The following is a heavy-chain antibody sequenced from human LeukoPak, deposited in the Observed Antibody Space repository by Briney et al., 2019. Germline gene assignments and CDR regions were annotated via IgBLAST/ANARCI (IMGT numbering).Heavy chain of an antibody. CDR3: ARALSYYYDSSGYLAY. D-gene: IGHD3-22*01. J-gene: IGHJ4*02. Sequence: GGSLRLSCAASGFRFSDSWMDWVRQAPGKGLEWVANINQDGSDKHYVDSVKGRFTISRDDAKNSLYLQMNSLRAEDTAVYCCARALSYYYDSSGYLAYWGQGTLVTVSS. CDR2: INQDGSDK. V-gene: IGHV3-7*01. CDR1: GFRFSDSW.